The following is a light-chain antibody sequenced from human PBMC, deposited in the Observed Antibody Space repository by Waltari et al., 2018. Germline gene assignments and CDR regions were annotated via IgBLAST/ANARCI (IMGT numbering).Light chain of an antibody. Sequence: QSVLTQPPSVSGAPGQSVTISCTGSSSNIGARYDVLWYQQVPGAAPKLLIYGNTNRPSGVPDRFSGSKSGTSASLAITGLQAEDEADYYCQSYDSSLSVLFGGGTKLTVL. CDR3: QSYDSSLSVL. J-gene: IGLJ2*01. CDR1: SSNIGARYD. V-gene: IGLV1-40*01. CDR2: GNT.